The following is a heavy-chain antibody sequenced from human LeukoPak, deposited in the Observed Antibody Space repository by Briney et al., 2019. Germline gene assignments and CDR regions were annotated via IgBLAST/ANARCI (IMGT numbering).Heavy chain of an antibody. Sequence: SETLSLTCTVSGYSISSGYYWGWIRQPPGKGLEWIGSIFHSGSTYYNPSLKSRVTISVDTSKNQFSLKLSSVTAADTAVYYCARDPDSTVTGWFDPWGQGTLVTVSS. D-gene: IGHD4-17*01. V-gene: IGHV4-38-2*02. CDR3: ARDPDSTVTGWFDP. CDR2: IFHSGST. CDR1: GYSISSGYY. J-gene: IGHJ5*02.